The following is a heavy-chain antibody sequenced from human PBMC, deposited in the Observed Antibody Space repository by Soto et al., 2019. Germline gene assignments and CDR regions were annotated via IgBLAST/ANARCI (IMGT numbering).Heavy chain of an antibody. V-gene: IGHV4-39*01. CDR1: GGSISSSSYY. J-gene: IGHJ4*02. D-gene: IGHD2-8*02. CDR2: MFYSGST. CDR3: ARKQYWALKYYFDF. Sequence: QLQLQESGPGLVKPSETLSLTCTVSGGSISSSSYYWAWIRQPPGKGLEWIGSMFYSGSTYYNPSLKSRVTISVDTSKNQFSLKLSSVTAADTAVYYCARKQYWALKYYFDFWGQGTLVTVSS.